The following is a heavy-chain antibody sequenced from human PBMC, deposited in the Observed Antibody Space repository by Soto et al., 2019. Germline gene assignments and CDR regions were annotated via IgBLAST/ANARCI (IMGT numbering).Heavy chain of an antibody. D-gene: IGHD4-17*01. V-gene: IGHV4-31*03. CDR2: IYYSGST. CDR3: ARSTEATVTAFDY. Sequence: QVQLQESRPGLVKPSQTLSLTCTVSGGSISSGGYYWSWIRQHPGKGLEWIGYIYYSGSTYYKPTLKCRVSISVGTYKTQFSQKLSSVPAAYTAVYYCARSTEATVTAFDYWGQATLVTASS. J-gene: IGHJ4*02. CDR1: GGSISSGGYY.